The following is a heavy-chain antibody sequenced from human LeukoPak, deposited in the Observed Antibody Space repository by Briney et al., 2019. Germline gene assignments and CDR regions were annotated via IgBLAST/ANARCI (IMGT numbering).Heavy chain of an antibody. J-gene: IGHJ6*02. CDR2: IKQDGSEK. CDR3: ARDDTDYYYGMDV. V-gene: IGHV3-7*01. CDR1: GFTFSSYG. Sequence: GRSLRLSCAASGFTFSSYGMHWVRQAPGKGLEWVANIKQDGSEKYYVDSVKGRFTISRDNAKNSLYLQMNSLRAEDTAVYYCARDDTDYYYGMDVWGQGTTVTVSS.